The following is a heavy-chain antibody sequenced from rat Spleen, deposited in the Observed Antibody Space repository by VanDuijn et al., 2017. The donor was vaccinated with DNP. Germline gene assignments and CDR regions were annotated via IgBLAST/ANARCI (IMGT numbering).Heavy chain of an antibody. D-gene: IGHD1-9*01. CDR3: AKYYGYNSYFFDY. J-gene: IGHJ2*01. Sequence: EVQLVESGGGLVQPGRSLKLSCTASGFTFSDYYMAWVRQAPTKGLEWVTYINYDGGNTYYRDSVKGRFTISRDNAKSTLYLQMDSLRSEDTATYYCAKYYGYNSYFFDYWGQGVMVTVSS. CDR1: GFTFSDYY. CDR2: INYDGGNT. V-gene: IGHV5-20*01.